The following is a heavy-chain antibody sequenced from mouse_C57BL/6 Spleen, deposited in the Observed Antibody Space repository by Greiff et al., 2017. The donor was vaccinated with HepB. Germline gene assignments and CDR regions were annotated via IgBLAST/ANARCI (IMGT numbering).Heavy chain of an antibody. CDR3: ARYYGSSYDLAMDY. Sequence: EVQLQQSGPELVKPGASVKIPCKASGYTFTDYNMDWVKQSHGKSLEWIGDINPNNGGTIYNQKFKGKATLTVDKSSSTAYMELRSLTSEDTAVYYCARYYGSSYDLAMDYWGQGTSVTVSS. J-gene: IGHJ4*01. D-gene: IGHD1-1*01. V-gene: IGHV1-18*01. CDR2: INPNNGGT. CDR1: GYTFTDYN.